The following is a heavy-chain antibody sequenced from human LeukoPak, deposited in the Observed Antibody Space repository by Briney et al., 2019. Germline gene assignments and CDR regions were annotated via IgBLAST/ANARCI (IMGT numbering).Heavy chain of an antibody. CDR2: INHSGST. J-gene: IGHJ5*02. CDR1: GGSFSGYY. CDR3: ARDGSSWSRLVLNASGWFDP. V-gene: IGHV4-34*01. D-gene: IGHD6-13*01. Sequence: SETLSLTCAVYGGSFSGYYWGWIRQPPGKGLEWIGEINHSGSTNYNPSLKSRVTISVDTSKNQFSLKLSSVTAADTAVYYCARDGSSWSRLVLNASGWFDPWGQGTLVTVSS.